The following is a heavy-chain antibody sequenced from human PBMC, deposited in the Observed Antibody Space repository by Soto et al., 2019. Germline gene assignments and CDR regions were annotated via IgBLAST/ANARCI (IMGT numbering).Heavy chain of an antibody. CDR3: AHRTGYSSGWYIPYFVY. D-gene: IGHD6-19*01. J-gene: IGHJ4*02. Sequence: QITLKESGPALLKPTQTLTLTCAFSGFSLDTSGMGVGWIRQPPGKALEWLALIYWDDDKRYSPSLKSRLTITKKTSKNQVILTMTNTDPLDTDTYHCAHRTGYSSGWYIPYFVYWGQGTLVTVSS. CDR2: IYWDDDK. CDR1: GFSLDTSGMG. V-gene: IGHV2-5*02.